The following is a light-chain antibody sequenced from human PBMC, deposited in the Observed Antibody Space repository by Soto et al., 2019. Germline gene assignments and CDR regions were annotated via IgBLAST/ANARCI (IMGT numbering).Light chain of an antibody. V-gene: IGKV3-20*01. CDR3: QQYGSSLIT. J-gene: IGKJ5*01. CDR1: QSVSSTY. Sequence: EIVLTQSPGTLSLSPGESATLSCRASQSVSSTYLAWYQQKPGQAPRLLIYGSSGRATGIPDRFSGSGSGTDFTLTISRLEPGDFAVYYCQQYGSSLITFGPGTRLESK. CDR2: GSS.